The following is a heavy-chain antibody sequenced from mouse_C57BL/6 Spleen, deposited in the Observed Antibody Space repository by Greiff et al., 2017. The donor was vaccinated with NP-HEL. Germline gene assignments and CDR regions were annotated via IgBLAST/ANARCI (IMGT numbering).Heavy chain of an antibody. CDR1: GYTFTSYW. Sequence: VQLQQPGAELVKPGASVKLSCKASGYTFTSYWMQWVKQRPGQGLEWIGEIDPSDSYTNYNQKFKGKATLTVDTSSSTAYMQLSSLTSEDSAVYYCARQYYGNYDYAMDYWGQGTSVTVSS. CDR3: ARQYYGNYDYAMDY. J-gene: IGHJ4*01. V-gene: IGHV1-50*01. D-gene: IGHD2-1*01. CDR2: IDPSDSYT.